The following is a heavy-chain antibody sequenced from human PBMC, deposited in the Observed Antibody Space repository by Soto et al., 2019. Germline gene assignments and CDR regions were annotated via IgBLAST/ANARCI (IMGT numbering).Heavy chain of an antibody. CDR2: ISYHGSHN. CDR3: AKDRTTIFGVVTYYFDN. CDR1: GFTFSSYA. Sequence: HVQLVESGGGVIQPGKSLRLSCAASGFTFSSYAMQWVRQAPGKGLEWVAFISYHGSHNYYADSVKGRFTISRDNSKNTLYLQMNSLRPEDTAVYFCAKDRTTIFGVVTYYFDNWGQGTLVTVSS. D-gene: IGHD3-3*01. J-gene: IGHJ4*02. V-gene: IGHV3-30*18.